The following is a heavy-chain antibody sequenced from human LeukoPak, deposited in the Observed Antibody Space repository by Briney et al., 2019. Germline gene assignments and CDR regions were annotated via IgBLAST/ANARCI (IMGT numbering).Heavy chain of an antibody. D-gene: IGHD3-22*01. CDR1: GGTFSSYA. CDR2: IIPIFGTA. CDR3: ARDGYYDSSGYYNFDY. J-gene: IGHJ4*02. V-gene: IGHV1-69*05. Sequence: SVKVSCKASGGTFSSYAISWVRQAPGQGLQWMGRIIPIFGTANYAQKFQGRVTITTDESTSTAYMELSSLRSEDTAVYYCARDGYYDSSGYYNFDYRGQGTLVTVSS.